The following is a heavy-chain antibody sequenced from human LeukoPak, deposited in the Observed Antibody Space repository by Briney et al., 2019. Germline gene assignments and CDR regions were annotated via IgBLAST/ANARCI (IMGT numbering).Heavy chain of an antibody. D-gene: IGHD3-3*01. J-gene: IGHJ4*02. CDR1: GGSISSGDYY. Sequence: SETLSLTCTASGGSISSGDYYWSWLRQPPGTGLEWDGYIYYSGSTYYNPSLRSRVTISVDTSKNQFSLKLSSVTAADTAVYSYARVPPYDFWSGYFDYWGQGTLVTVSS. V-gene: IGHV4-30-4*08. CDR2: IYYSGST. CDR3: ARVPPYDFWSGYFDY.